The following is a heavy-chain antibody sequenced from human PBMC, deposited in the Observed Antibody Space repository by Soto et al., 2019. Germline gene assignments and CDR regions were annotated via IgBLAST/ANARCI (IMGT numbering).Heavy chain of an antibody. CDR3: ATAATLRGLLDY. CDR2: FDPEDGET. J-gene: IGHJ4*02. CDR1: GYTLTELS. V-gene: IGHV1-24*01. D-gene: IGHD3-16*01. Sequence: ASVKVSCKVSGYTLTELSMHWVRQAPGKGLEWMGGFDPEDGETIYAQKFQGRVTMTEDTSTDTAYMELSSLRSEDTAVYYCATAATLRGLLDYWGQGTLVTVSS.